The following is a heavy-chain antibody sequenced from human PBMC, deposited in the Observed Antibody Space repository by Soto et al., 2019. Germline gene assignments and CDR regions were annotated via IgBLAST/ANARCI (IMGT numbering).Heavy chain of an antibody. J-gene: IGHJ3*02. D-gene: IGHD6-19*01. CDR3: AREVPRIAVAGPDAFDI. V-gene: IGHV1-2*04. CDR1: GYTFTGYY. CDR2: INPNSGGT. Sequence: ASVKVSCKASGYTFTGYYMHWVRQAPGQGLEWMGWINPNSGGTNYAQKFQGWVTMTRDTSISTAYMELSRLRSDDTAVYYCAREVPRIAVAGPDAFDIWGQGTMVTVS.